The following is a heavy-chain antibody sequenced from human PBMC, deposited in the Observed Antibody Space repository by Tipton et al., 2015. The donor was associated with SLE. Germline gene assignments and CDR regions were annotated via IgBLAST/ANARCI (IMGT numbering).Heavy chain of an antibody. CDR3: TRDNWVFTTTGTMV. Sequence: TLSLTCAVYGGSFSGYYWSWIRQPPGKGLEWIGEINHSGSTNYNPSLKSRITISVDTSKNQFSLKLSSVTAADTAVYYCTRDNWVFTTTGTMVWGQGTLVTVSS. V-gene: IGHV4-34*01. CDR1: GGSFSGYY. D-gene: IGHD1-1*01. CDR2: INHSGST. J-gene: IGHJ4*02.